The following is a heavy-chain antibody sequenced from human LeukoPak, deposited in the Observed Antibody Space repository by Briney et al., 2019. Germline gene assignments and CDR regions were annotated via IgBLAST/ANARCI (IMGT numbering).Heavy chain of an antibody. V-gene: IGHV1-69*13. J-gene: IGHJ5*02. CDR3: ARDVRHRYCSSSSCYWGWLDP. Sequence: SVKVSCKASGGTFRSYAITWVRQAPGQGLEWMGGIIPIFGTANYARKFQDRVTITANESTSTAYMELSSLRSEDTAVYYCARDVRHRYCSSSSCYWGWLDPWGQGTLVTVSS. CDR1: GGTFRSYA. CDR2: IIPIFGTA. D-gene: IGHD2-2*01.